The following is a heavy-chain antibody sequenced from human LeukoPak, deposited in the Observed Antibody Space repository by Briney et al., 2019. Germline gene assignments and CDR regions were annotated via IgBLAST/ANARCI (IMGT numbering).Heavy chain of an antibody. J-gene: IGHJ4*02. CDR3: AKPSYYYDSSGHYFDY. V-gene: IGHV3-30*02. CDR2: IRYDGSNK. Sequence: GGSLRLSCAASGFTFSSYGMHWVRQAPGKGLEWVAFIRYDGSNKYYADSVKGRFTISRDNSKNTLYLHMNSLRAEDTAVYSCAKPSYYYDSSGHYFDYWGQGTLVTVSS. CDR1: GFTFSSYG. D-gene: IGHD3-22*01.